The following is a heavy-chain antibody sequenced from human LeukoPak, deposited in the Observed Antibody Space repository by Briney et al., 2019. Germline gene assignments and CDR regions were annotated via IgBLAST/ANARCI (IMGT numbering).Heavy chain of an antibody. Sequence: QPGGSLRLSCAASGFTFSNYAMSWVRQAPGKGLEWVSAISGSGGNTYYADSVKGRFIISRDNSKNTLYLQMNSLRAEGTAIYYCAKEKMKYGGNYYVTFDYCGRGTLLTVSS. CDR3: AKEKMKYGGNYYVTFDY. CDR1: GFTFSNYA. J-gene: IGHJ4*02. CDR2: ISGSGGNT. D-gene: IGHD4-23*01. V-gene: IGHV3-23*01.